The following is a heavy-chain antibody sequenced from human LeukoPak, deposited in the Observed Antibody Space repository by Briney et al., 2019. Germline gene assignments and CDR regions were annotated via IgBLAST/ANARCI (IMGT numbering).Heavy chain of an antibody. CDR2: ISGPGGTT. CDR3: ARDPGVIPVHYMDA. D-gene: IGHD4-23*01. J-gene: IGHJ6*03. Sequence: GGSLRLSCVVSGFTFSTHAMTWVRQAPGKGLERVSDISGPGGTTYYAASVKGRFTISRDNSKNTLFLQMYSLRAEDTAVYYCARDPGVIPVHYMDAWGKGTTVIVSS. CDR1: GFTFSTHA. V-gene: IGHV3-23*01.